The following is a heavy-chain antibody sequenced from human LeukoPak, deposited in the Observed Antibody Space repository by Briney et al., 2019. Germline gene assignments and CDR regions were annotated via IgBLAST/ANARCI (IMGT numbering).Heavy chain of an antibody. Sequence: PGGSLRLSCAASGFTFSSYSMNWVRQAPGKGLEWVSSISSSSSYIYYADSVKGRFTISRDNAKNSLYLQMNSLRAEDTAVYYCARDAEMATIGGGFDYWGQGTLVTVSS. D-gene: IGHD5-24*01. J-gene: IGHJ4*02. CDR2: ISSSSSYI. V-gene: IGHV3-21*01. CDR3: ARDAEMATIGGGFDY. CDR1: GFTFSSYS.